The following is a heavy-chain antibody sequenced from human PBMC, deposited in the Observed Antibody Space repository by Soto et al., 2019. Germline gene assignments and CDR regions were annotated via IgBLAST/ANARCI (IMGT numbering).Heavy chain of an antibody. D-gene: IGHD2-21*02. CDR3: ARSIVVVTALDY. CDR2: INAGNGNT. Sequence: GASVKGSCKASWYTFTSYAMHWGRQAPGHRLEWMGWINAGNGNTKYSQKFQGRVTITRDTSASTAYMELSSLRSEDTAVYYCARSIVVVTALDYWGQGTLVTVSS. J-gene: IGHJ4*02. V-gene: IGHV1-3*01. CDR1: WYTFTSYA.